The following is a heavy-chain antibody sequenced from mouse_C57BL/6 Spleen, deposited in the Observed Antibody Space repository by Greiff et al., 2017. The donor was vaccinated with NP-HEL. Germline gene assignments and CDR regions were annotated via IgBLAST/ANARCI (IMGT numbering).Heavy chain of an antibody. J-gene: IGHJ2*01. CDR1: GYPFTRYW. CDR2: IYPGSGST. V-gene: IGHV1-55*01. CDR3: ARRHYGSSYGY. Sequence: QVQLQQSGAELVKPGASVKMSCKASGYPFTRYWITWVKPRPGQGLAWIGDIYPGSGSTNYNEKFKSKATLTVDTSSRTAYMQLSSLTSEDSAVYYCARRHYGSSYGYWGQGTTLTVAS. D-gene: IGHD1-1*01.